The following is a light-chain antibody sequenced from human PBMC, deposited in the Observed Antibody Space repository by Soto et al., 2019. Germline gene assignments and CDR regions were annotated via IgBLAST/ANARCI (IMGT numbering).Light chain of an antibody. J-gene: IGKJ1*01. V-gene: IGKV1-5*03. CDR3: QHYNSYSEA. Sequence: DIHMSQSPSTLSGSLGDGVTITLRASQTISSWLAWYQQKPGKAPKLLIYKASTLKSGVPSRFSGSGSGTEFTLTISSLQPDDFATYYCQHYNSYSEAFGQGTKVDIK. CDR1: QTISSW. CDR2: KAS.